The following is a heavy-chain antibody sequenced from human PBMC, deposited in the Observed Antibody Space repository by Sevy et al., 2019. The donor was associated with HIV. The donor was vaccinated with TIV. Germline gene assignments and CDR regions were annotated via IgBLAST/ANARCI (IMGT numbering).Heavy chain of an antibody. CDR3: AKDRLLELRDAFAI. J-gene: IGHJ3*02. Sequence: GGSLRLSCAASGFTFTSYAMSWVRQTPGKGLEWVSGLSGGGGSPFYADSVKGRFTISRDNSKNTLYLQMNSLRAEDTALYYCAKDRLLELRDAFAIWGQGTMVTGSS. CDR1: GFTFTSYA. CDR2: LSGGGGSP. D-gene: IGHD1-26*01. V-gene: IGHV3-23*01.